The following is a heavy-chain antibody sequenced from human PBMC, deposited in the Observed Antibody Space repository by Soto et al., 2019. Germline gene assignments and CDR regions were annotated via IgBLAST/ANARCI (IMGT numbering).Heavy chain of an antibody. CDR1: GDSINSSHW. V-gene: IGHV4-4*02. J-gene: IGHJ6*02. CDR3: ASSSLYGMDV. Sequence: QVQLQESGPGLVKPSGTLSLTCAVSGDSINSSHWWNWVRQPPGKGLEWIGQISHSGSTNYNPSLKSRLIISIDTSKNQFSLKVGSVTAADTAVYYCASSSLYGMDVWGQGTTVTVSS. CDR2: ISHSGST.